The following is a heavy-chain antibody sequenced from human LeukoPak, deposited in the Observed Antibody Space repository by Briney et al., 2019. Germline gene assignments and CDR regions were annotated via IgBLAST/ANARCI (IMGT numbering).Heavy chain of an antibody. V-gene: IGHV4-59*08. CDR1: GGSISYYY. J-gene: IGHJ3*02. CDR2: VYYSGST. Sequence: PSETLSLTCTASGGSISYYYWSWIRQPPGKGLEWIGYVYYSGSTSYNPSHKRRVTISAATTTHQFSPKLNSVTAADTAVYYCARHAYCGGDCFGGAFEIWGQGTMVTVSS. CDR3: ARHAYCGGDCFGGAFEI. D-gene: IGHD2-21*02.